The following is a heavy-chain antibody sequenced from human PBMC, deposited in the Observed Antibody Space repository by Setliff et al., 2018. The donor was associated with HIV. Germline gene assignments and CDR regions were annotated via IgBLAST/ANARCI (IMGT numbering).Heavy chain of an antibody. CDR1: GFTFSYRW. D-gene: IGHD2-15*01. CDR2: IKGDGSEK. V-gene: IGHV3-7*01. Sequence: PGGSLRLSCAASGFTFSYRWMTWVRQAPGKGLEWVANIKGDGSEKYYADSVKGRFTISRDNSKNTLYLQMTSLRPEDTAVYYCARDLRGGGNDYWGQGTLVTVSS. J-gene: IGHJ4*02. CDR3: ARDLRGGGNDY.